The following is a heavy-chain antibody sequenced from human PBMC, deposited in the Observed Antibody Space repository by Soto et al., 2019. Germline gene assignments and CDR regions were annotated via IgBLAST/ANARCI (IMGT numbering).Heavy chain of an antibody. CDR3: AREPPHYFDY. V-gene: IGHV4-31*03. J-gene: IGHJ4*02. CDR2: IYYSGST. Sequence: SETLSLTCTVSGGSVSSGGFYWSWIRQYPGKGLEWIGYIYYSGSTNYNPSLQSRVTIPVDRSKNQFSLKLSSVTAADTAVYYCAREPPHYFDYWGQGTLVTVSS. CDR1: GGSVSSGGFY.